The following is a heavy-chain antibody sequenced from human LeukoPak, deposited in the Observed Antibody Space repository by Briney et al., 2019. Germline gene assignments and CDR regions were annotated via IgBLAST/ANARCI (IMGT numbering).Heavy chain of an antibody. CDR1: GYTFTSYG. J-gene: IGHJ4*02. CDR3: ARPTTMVRGVSPGFGY. CDR2: ISAYNGNT. V-gene: IGHV1-18*01. D-gene: IGHD3-10*01. Sequence: ASVKVSCKASGYTFTSYGISWVRQAPGQGLEWMGWISAYNGNTNYAQKLQGRVTMTTDTSTSTAYMELRSLRSDDTAVYYCARPTTMVRGVSPGFGYRGQGTLVTVSS.